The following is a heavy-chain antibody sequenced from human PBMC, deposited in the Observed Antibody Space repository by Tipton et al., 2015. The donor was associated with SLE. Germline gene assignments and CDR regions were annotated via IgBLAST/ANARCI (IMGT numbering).Heavy chain of an antibody. V-gene: IGHV3-30*02. D-gene: IGHD2-2*01. CDR3: ARERAPAAVYYYYYGMDV. CDR1: GFTFSSYG. CDR2: IRYDGSNK. Sequence: GSLRLSCAASGFTFSSYGMHWVRQAPGKGLEWVAFIRYDGSNKYYADSVKGRFTISRDNSKNTLYLQMNSLRAEDTAVYYCARERAPAAVYYYYYGMDVWGQGTTVTVSS. J-gene: IGHJ6*02.